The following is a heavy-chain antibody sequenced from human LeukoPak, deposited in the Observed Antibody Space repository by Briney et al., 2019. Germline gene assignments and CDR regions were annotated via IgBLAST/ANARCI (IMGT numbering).Heavy chain of an antibody. CDR1: GFTFSSYA. Sequence: GGSLRLSCAASGFTFSSYAMSWVRQAPGKGLEWVSAISGSGGSTYYADSVKGRFTISRDNSKNTLYLQMNSLRAEDTAVYYCARALAAAGREFDYWGQGTLVTVSS. J-gene: IGHJ4*02. CDR3: ARALAAAGREFDY. D-gene: IGHD6-13*01. CDR2: ISGSGGST. V-gene: IGHV3-23*01.